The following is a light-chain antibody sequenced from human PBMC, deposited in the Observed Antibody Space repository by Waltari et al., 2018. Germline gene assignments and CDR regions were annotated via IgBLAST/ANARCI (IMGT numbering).Light chain of an antibody. V-gene: IGKV1-5*03. CDR1: QSISNY. CDR2: QSF. CDR3: QQYYLAPYT. J-gene: IGKJ2*01. Sequence: DIQMTQSPSTLSASVGDRVTITCRASQSISNYLAWYQHKPGTAPKVLIYQSFSLQSGVPSRFSGSGSETEFTLTISSLQPDDFATYYCQQYYLAPYTFGRGT.